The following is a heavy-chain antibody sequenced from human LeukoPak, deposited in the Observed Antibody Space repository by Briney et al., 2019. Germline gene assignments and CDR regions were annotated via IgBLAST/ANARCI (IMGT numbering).Heavy chain of an antibody. J-gene: IGHJ4*02. CDR3: ARGGSIYSYGFGY. Sequence: ASVKVSCKASGGTFSSYAISWVRQAPGQGLEWMGRIIPILGIANYAQKFQGRVTITADKSTSTAYMELSSLRSEDTAVYYCARGGSIYSYGFGYWGQGALVTVSS. D-gene: IGHD5-18*01. CDR1: GGTFSSYA. CDR2: IIPILGIA. V-gene: IGHV1-69*04.